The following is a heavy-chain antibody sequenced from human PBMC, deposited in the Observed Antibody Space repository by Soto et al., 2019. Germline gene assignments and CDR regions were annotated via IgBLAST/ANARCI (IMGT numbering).Heavy chain of an antibody. V-gene: IGHV1-46*03. Sequence: VQLVQSGAEVKKPGASVKISCKASGYTFTTTFITWFRRAPGQGLEWVGLFSPGGGTTAYAQNFQGRVTMTRDTYTSTVYMELRNLRSEDTAVFYCARAHYDSDAFDFWGQGTMVIVSS. CDR1: GYTFTTTF. CDR2: FSPGGGTT. CDR3: ARAHYDSDAFDF. J-gene: IGHJ3*01. D-gene: IGHD3-22*01.